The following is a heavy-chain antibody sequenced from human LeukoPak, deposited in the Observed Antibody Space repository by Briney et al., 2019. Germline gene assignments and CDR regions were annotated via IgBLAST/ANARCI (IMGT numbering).Heavy chain of an antibody. D-gene: IGHD3-3*01. J-gene: IGHJ4*02. CDR1: GFTFSSYG. Sequence: GGSLRLSCAASGFTFSSYGMHWVRQAPGKGLEWVAVIWYDGSNKYYADSVKGRFTISRDNSKNTLYLQMNSLRAEDTAVYYCARAVGSIFGVPLNDYWGQGTLVTVSS. CDR2: IWYDGSNK. V-gene: IGHV3-33*01. CDR3: ARAVGSIFGVPLNDY.